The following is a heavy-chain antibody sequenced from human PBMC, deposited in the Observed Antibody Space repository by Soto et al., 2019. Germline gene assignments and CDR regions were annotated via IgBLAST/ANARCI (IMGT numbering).Heavy chain of an antibody. V-gene: IGHV1-69*13. D-gene: IGHD4-17*01. CDR1: GDTFSSYA. Sequence: SVKVSCKASGDTFSSYAISWVRQAPGHGLEWMGGIIPIFGTANYAQKFQGRVTITADESTSTAYMELSSLRSEDTAVYYCARDIWRYYGDYPDYYYYGMDVWGQGTTVTVSS. J-gene: IGHJ6*02. CDR3: ARDIWRYYGDYPDYYYYGMDV. CDR2: IIPIFGTA.